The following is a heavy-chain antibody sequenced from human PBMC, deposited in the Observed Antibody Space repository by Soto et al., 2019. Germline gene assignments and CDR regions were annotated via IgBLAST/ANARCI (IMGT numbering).Heavy chain of an antibody. J-gene: IGHJ6*01. CDR2: MSYDGSKK. V-gene: IGHV3-30-3*01. CDR1: GFTFSSYT. Sequence: QVQLVESGGGVVQPGRSLRLSCAASGFTFSSYTLHWVRQAPGKGLEWVTFMSYDGSKKYYADSVKGRFTISRDNSKNTLYLQVNSLRAEDTAVYYCARDERSGTYSGIMDVW. CDR3: ARDERSGTYSGIMDV. D-gene: IGHD1-26*01.